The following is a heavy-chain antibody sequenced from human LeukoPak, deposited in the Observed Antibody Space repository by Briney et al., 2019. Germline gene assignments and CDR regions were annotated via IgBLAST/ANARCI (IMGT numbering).Heavy chain of an antibody. CDR1: GFTFSSYW. J-gene: IGHJ4*02. Sequence: GGSLRLSCAASGFTFSSYWMSWVRQAPGKGLEWVANIKQDGSEKHYVDSVKGRFTISRDNAKNSLYLQMNSLRAEDTAVYYCARARFKGRFDYWGQGTLVTVSS. CDR2: IKQDGSEK. V-gene: IGHV3-7*01. CDR3: ARARFKGRFDY.